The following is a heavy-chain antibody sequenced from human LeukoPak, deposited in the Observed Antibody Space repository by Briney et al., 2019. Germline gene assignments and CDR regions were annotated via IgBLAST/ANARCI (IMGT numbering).Heavy chain of an antibody. Sequence: SETLSLTCTVSGGSISSYYWSWIRQPAGKGLEWIGRIYTSGSTNYNPSLKSRVTMSVDTSKNQFSLKLSSVTAADTAVYYCARVRLEYDYVWGSYRLNDAFDIWGQGTMVTVSS. CDR3: ARVRLEYDYVWGSYRLNDAFDI. D-gene: IGHD3-16*02. CDR2: IYTSGST. J-gene: IGHJ3*02. CDR1: GGSISSYY. V-gene: IGHV4-4*07.